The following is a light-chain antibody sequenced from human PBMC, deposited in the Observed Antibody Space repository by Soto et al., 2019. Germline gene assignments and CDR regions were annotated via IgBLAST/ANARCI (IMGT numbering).Light chain of an antibody. J-gene: IGKJ1*01. CDR1: QTLLYNSKNY. Sequence: IVMTQSPHSLAVSLGGRASINCKSSQTLLYNSKNYLAWYQHKPGQPPKLLLYSASTREFGVPDRFSGSWSATDFTLPISSLQAEDVSTYYCQQHYSSPQTFGRGTKVEVK. CDR2: SAS. V-gene: IGKV4-1*01. CDR3: QQHYSSPQT.